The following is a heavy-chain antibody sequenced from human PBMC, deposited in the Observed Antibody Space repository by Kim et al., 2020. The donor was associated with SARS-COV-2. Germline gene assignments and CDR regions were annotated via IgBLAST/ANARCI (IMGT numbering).Heavy chain of an antibody. CDR1: GFTFSSAW. V-gene: IGHV3-15*01. CDR2: VQSKTDGGTA. J-gene: IGHJ3*02. Sequence: GGSLRLSCAASGFTFSSAWMNWVRQAPGKGLEWVGRVQSKTDGGTAEYAAPVKGRFTISRDDSKNTLYLQMNSLKTEDTAVYYCTTGRDGVVNDAFDIWGQGTMVTVSS. CDR3: TTGRDGVVNDAFDI. D-gene: IGHD3-3*01.